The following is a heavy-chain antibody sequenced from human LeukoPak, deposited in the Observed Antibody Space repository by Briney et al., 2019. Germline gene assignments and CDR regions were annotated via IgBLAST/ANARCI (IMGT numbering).Heavy chain of an antibody. CDR3: ARTYFDSLGLFDP. J-gene: IGHJ5*02. CDR1: GGSMRSNSFY. V-gene: IGHV4-39*01. D-gene: IGHD3-9*01. CDR2: INYGDKT. Sequence: SGETLTLSCTVSGGSMRSNSFYWGWRRPAPGKGLEWFVNINYGDKTYYNSAEKSRVILCVNVYKNLFSLKKTSVTADAPVLYFCARTYFDSLGLFDPWGQGSQVIVSS.